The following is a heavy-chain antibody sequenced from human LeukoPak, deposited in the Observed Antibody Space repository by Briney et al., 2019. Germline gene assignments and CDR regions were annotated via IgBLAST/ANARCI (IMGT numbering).Heavy chain of an antibody. CDR3: ARCTATQTLPFDY. J-gene: IGHJ4*02. CDR1: GYSFTNYW. CDR2: IYPGDFDT. V-gene: IGHV5-51*01. Sequence: GESLKISCKGSGYSFTNYWIGWVRQMPGKGLEWVGIIYPGDFDTRYSPSFQGQVTISADKSISTAYLQWSSLKASDTAMYYCARCTATQTLPFDYWGQGTLVTVSS. D-gene: IGHD5-18*01.